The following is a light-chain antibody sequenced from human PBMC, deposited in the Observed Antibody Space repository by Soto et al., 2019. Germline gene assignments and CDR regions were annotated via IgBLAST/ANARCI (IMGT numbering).Light chain of an antibody. CDR2: WAS. Sequence: DIVLTQSPYALDLTLCESSALNCKSSQSVLSNTNNKEYLAWYQQRPGQPPHLLIYWASTRDSGVPDRFSGSGSGTDFTLTISSLQAEDVAVYYCQQYYSTPLTFGGGTKVDI. CDR1: QSVLSNTNNKEY. J-gene: IGKJ4*02. CDR3: QQYYSTPLT. V-gene: IGKV4-1*01.